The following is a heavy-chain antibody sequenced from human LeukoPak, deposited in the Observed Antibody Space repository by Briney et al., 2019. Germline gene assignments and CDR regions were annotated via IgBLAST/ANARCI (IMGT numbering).Heavy chain of an antibody. CDR1: GYTFTSYD. J-gene: IGHJ3*02. CDR3: ARSRSGWYLRGSDAFDI. Sequence: ASVKVSCKASGYTFTSYDINWVRQATGQGLEWMGWMNPNSGNTGYAQKFQGRVTMTRNTSIGTAYMELSSLRSEDTAVYYCARSRSGWYLRGSDAFDIWGQGTMVTVSS. V-gene: IGHV1-8*01. CDR2: MNPNSGNT. D-gene: IGHD6-19*01.